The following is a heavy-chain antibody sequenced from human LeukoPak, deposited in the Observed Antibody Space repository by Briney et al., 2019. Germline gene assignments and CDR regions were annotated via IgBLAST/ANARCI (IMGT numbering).Heavy chain of an antibody. Sequence: PSETLSLTCTVSVDSITNEFWTWVRQAPGRRLERMGDVYYSGTTNYRPSLKSRVTISIDTSKNQFSLRLSSVTAADTAVYYCARGPSIALTGVLLGPYHGMDVWGQGTKVTVSS. J-gene: IGHJ6*02. V-gene: IGHV4-59*01. D-gene: IGHD6-19*01. CDR1: VDSITNEF. CDR2: VYYSGTT. CDR3: ARGPSIALTGVLLGPYHGMDV.